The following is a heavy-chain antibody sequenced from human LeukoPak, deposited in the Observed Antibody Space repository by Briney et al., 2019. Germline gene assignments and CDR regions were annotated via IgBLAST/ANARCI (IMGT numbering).Heavy chain of an antibody. CDR3: ATTLGIQLWPDAFDI. V-gene: IGHV5-51*01. Sequence: GESLKISCKGSGYSFTSYWIGWVRQMPGKGLEWMGIIYPGDSDTRYSPSFQGQVTISADKSIGTAYLQWSSLKASDTAMYYCATTLGIQLWPDAFDIWGQGTMITVSS. CDR2: IYPGDSDT. J-gene: IGHJ3*02. CDR1: GYSFTSYW. D-gene: IGHD5-18*01.